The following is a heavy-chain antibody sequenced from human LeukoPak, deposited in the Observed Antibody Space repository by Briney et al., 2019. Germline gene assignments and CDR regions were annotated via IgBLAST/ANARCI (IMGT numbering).Heavy chain of an antibody. J-gene: IGHJ5*01. D-gene: IGHD6-13*01. Sequence: GGSLSLSCSASEFSFSNVWTSWARQHPGKGREWVAFISNDGSNKYYVDSVKGRFTTSRDNSKNSLYLQMDDRRAEYTAVYYCARREGVAAVATGSVVSWGQGTLVTVSS. CDR3: ARREGVAAVATGSVVS. CDR1: EFSFSNVW. CDR2: ISNDGSNK. V-gene: IGHV3-30-3*01.